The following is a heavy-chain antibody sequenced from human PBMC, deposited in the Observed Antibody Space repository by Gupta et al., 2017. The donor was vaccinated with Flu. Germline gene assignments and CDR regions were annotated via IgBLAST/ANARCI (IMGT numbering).Heavy chain of an antibody. J-gene: IGHJ1*01. Sequence: EVQLVESGGGLVQPGGSLRLSCAASGFTFSSYDMHWVRQATGKGLEWVSAIGTAGDTYYPGSVKGRFTISRENAKNSLYLQMNSLRAGDTAVYYCARGTHYYDSSGWGHFQHWGQGTLVTVYS. CDR2: IGTAGDT. D-gene: IGHD3-22*01. V-gene: IGHV3-13*01. CDR3: ARGTHYYDSSGWGHFQH. CDR1: GFTFSSYD.